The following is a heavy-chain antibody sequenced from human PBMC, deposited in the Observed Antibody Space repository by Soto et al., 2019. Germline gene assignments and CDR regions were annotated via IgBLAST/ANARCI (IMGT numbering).Heavy chain of an antibody. CDR1: GFIFSSYA. J-gene: IGHJ6*02. V-gene: IGHV3-23*01. CDR3: AKDLNWHKIGDD. CDR2: ISSGGHST. D-gene: IGHD1-1*01. Sequence: EVQLLESGGGWVQPGGSLRLSCVDSGFIFSSYAMSWVRQAPGKGLEWVSAISSGGHSTYYADSVKGRFTISIDNSKSTLYLHMNSLRAEDTAIYYCAKDLNWHKIGDDLGQGTTVTVSS.